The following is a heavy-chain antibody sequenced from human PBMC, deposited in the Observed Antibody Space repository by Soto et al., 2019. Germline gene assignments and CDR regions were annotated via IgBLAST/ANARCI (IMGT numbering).Heavy chain of an antibody. V-gene: IGHV4-59*01. J-gene: IGHJ4*02. CDR1: GGSFRPTY. CDR3: PRERSIAVAGGGFDY. CDR2: IYYSGST. Sequence: PSETLSLTCTLSGGSFRPTYWSWLRQPPGKGLEWVGYIYYSGSTNYNPSHKSRVTISVDTSKNQFSLKLSSVTAADTAVHYGPRERSIAVAGGGFDYWGQGTLVPVSP. D-gene: IGHD6-19*01.